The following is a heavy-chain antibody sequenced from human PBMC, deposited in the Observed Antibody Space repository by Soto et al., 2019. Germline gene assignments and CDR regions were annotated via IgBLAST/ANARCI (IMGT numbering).Heavy chain of an antibody. CDR1: GGSISSSSYY. Sequence: SETLSLTSTVSGGSISSSSYYWGWIRQPPGKGLEWIGSIYYSGSTYYNPSLKSRVTISVDTSKNQFSLKLSSVTAADTAVYYCARQWGGIVVVPAANYYMDVWGKGTTVTVSS. CDR3: ARQWGGIVVVPAANYYMDV. CDR2: IYYSGST. D-gene: IGHD2-2*01. V-gene: IGHV4-39*01. J-gene: IGHJ6*03.